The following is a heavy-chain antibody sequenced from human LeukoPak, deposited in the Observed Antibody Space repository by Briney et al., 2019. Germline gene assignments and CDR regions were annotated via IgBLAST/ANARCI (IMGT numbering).Heavy chain of an antibody. J-gene: IGHJ6*03. CDR3: ARDAAPNFRYYYYMDV. CDR2: ISYDGSNK. Sequence: GGSLRLSCAASGFTFSSYAMHWVRQAPGKGLEWVAVISYDGSNKYYADSVKGRFTISRDNSKNTLYLQMNSLRAEDTAVYYCARDAAPNFRYYYYMDVWGKGTTVTISS. V-gene: IGHV3-30*04. D-gene: IGHD6-13*01. CDR1: GFTFSSYA.